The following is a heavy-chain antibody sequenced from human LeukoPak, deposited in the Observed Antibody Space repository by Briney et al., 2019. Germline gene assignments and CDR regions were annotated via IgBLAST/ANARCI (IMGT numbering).Heavy chain of an antibody. CDR3: ASGWYSRYYYYGMDV. CDR2: ISWNSGSI. V-gene: IGHV3-9*01. CDR1: GFTFDDYA. D-gene: IGHD6-19*01. Sequence: PGRSLRLSCAASGFTFDDYAMHWVRQAPGKGLEWVSGISWNSGSIGYADSVKGRFTISRDNSKNTLYLQMNSLRAEDTAVYYCASGWYSRYYYYGMDVWGQGTTVTVSS. J-gene: IGHJ6*02.